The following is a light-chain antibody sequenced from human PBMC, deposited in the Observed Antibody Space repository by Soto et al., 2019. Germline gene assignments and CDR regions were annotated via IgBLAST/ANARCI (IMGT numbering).Light chain of an antibody. Sequence: QLVLTQPPSVSGAPGQRVTISCTWSSSNIGAGYDVHWYQQLPGAAPKLLIYGSTNRPSGVPDRFSGSKSGTSASLAITGLQAEDEADYYCQSYDSSLYVVFGGGTKVTVL. CDR1: SSNIGAGYD. CDR2: GST. V-gene: IGLV1-40*01. J-gene: IGLJ2*01. CDR3: QSYDSSLYVV.